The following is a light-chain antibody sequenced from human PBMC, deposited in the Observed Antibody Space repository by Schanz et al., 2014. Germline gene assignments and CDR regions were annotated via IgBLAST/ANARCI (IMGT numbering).Light chain of an antibody. CDR2: LGS. CDR1: HSLLYSNGYNY. CDR3: MQPLETPPIT. V-gene: IGKV2-28*01. J-gene: IGKJ5*01. Sequence: DIVMTQSPLSLPVTPGEPASISCRSTHSLLYSNGYNYLDWYLRKPGQSPQLLIYLGSNRASGVPDRFSGSGSGTDFTLKISRVEAEDVGVYYCMQPLETPPITFGQGTRLEIK.